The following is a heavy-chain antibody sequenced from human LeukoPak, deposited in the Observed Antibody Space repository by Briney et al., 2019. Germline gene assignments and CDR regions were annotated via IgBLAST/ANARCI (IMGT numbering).Heavy chain of an antibody. CDR3: ARDQTGYSSGCDI. D-gene: IGHD6-19*01. Sequence: GGSLRLSCAASGFTFSSYSMNWVRQAPGKGLEWVSSISSSSSYIYYADSAKGRFTISRDNAKNSLYLQMNSLRAEDTAVYYCARDQTGYSSGCDIWGQGTMVTVSS. V-gene: IGHV3-21*01. CDR2: ISSSSSYI. CDR1: GFTFSSYS. J-gene: IGHJ3*02.